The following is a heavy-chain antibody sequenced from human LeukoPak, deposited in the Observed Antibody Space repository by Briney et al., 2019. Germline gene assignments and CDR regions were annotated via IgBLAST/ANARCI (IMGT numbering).Heavy chain of an antibody. CDR2: ISRSASSI. Sequence: GGSLRLSCAASGFTFSRYEMNWVRQAPGKGLEWVSYISRSASSIYYADSVKGRFTISRDNAKNSLYLQMNSLRAEDTGVYYCAARRLTVTTEIDYWGQGTLVTVSS. D-gene: IGHD4-17*01. J-gene: IGHJ4*02. V-gene: IGHV3-48*03. CDR1: GFTFSRYE. CDR3: AARRLTVTTEIDY.